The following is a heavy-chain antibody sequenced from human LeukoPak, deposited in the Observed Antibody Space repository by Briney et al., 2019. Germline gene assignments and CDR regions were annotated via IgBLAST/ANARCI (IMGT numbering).Heavy chain of an antibody. D-gene: IGHD3-9*01. Sequence: PSQTLSLTRRVSGGSVDSGGYYFIWIRQPAGEGLEYIGRLYTSGTTKYHTPLKSRVPISLDRSRNQVSLQLSSMTAADTAVYYCARSEAHYDVLSSLLIYHMDVWGNGTTVTVSS. J-gene: IGHJ6*03. CDR3: ARSEAHYDVLSSLLIYHMDV. CDR1: GGSVDSGGYY. V-gene: IGHV4-61*02. CDR2: LYTSGTT.